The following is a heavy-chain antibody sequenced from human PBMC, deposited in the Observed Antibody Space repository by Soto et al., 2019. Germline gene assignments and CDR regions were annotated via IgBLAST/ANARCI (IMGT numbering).Heavy chain of an antibody. Sequence: ASVQVSCKTSLYTLTDYFMHWVRQAPGQGLEWMGIISLYHHSTSYAQKFQGRLTVTNDTSTTTVYMELSSLTSEDTAVYWCARELYSCGGDCPYYMDYWGQGTLVTVSS. CDR2: ISLYHHST. CDR3: ARELYSCGGDCPYYMDY. V-gene: IGHV1-46*01. D-gene: IGHD2-21*02. CDR1: LYTLTDYF. J-gene: IGHJ4*02.